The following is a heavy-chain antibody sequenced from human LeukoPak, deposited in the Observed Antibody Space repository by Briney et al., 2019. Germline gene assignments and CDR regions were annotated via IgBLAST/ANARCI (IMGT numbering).Heavy chain of an antibody. Sequence: SETLSLTCAVYGGSFSGYYWSWIRQPPGKGLEWIGEINHSGSTNYNPSLKSRVTISVDTSKNQFSLKLSSVTAADTAAYYCARGPYYYDSGGNFDYWGQGTLVTVSS. CDR3: ARGPYYYDSGGNFDY. D-gene: IGHD3-22*01. V-gene: IGHV4-34*01. J-gene: IGHJ4*02. CDR1: GGSFSGYY. CDR2: INHSGST.